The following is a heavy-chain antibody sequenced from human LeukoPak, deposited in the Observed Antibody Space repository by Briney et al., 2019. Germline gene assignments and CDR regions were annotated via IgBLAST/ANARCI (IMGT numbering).Heavy chain of an antibody. D-gene: IGHD2-2*01. CDR2: IYYSGST. CDR3: ARSAHLGYCSSTSCPPPQTYYMDV. CDR1: GGSISSYY. J-gene: IGHJ6*03. V-gene: IGHV4-59*01. Sequence: SETLSLTCTVSGGSISSYYWSWIRQPPGKGLEWIGYIYYSGSTNYNPSLKSRVTISVDTSKNQFSLKLSSVTAADTAVYYCARSAHLGYCSSTSCPPPQTYYMDVWGKGTTVTVSS.